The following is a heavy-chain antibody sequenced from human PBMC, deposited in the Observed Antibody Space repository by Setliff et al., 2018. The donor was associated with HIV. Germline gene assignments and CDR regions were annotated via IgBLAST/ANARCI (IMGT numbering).Heavy chain of an antibody. J-gene: IGHJ4*02. CDR1: GYTFTGYN. CDR2: VNEDNGDR. CDR3: VRDEKRAAGGSLYYFDL. V-gene: IGHV1-18*04. Sequence: ASVKVSCKASGYTFTGYNIHWVRQAPGQRLEWMGWVNEDNGDRNFAPNVQGRLVLTTDTSTNTAYMELTSLTPEDTALYYCVRDEKRAAGGSLYYFDLWGQGTLVTVSS. D-gene: IGHD5-12*01.